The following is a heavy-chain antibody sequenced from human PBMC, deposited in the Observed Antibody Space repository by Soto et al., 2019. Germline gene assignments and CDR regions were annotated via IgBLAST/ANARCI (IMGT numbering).Heavy chain of an antibody. CDR3: ARLPNKIPQN. CDR1: GFTLSSYW. V-gene: IGHV3-74*01. CDR2: ISNDGSST. Sequence: EVQLVESGGGLVQPGGSLRLSCVASGFTLSSYWMHWVRQAPGKGLVWVSSISNDGSSTSYADPVKGRFTISRDNAKNTLYLQMNSLRAEDTAVYYCARLPNKIPQNWGQGTLVIVSP. J-gene: IGHJ1*01.